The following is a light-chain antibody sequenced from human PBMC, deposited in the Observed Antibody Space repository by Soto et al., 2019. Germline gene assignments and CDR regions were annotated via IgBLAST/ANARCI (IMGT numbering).Light chain of an antibody. J-gene: IGKJ4*01. V-gene: IGKV1-39*01. CDR2: AAS. CDR1: QSISSY. Sequence: DIEMTQSPSSLSASVGDRVTITCRASQSISSYLNWYLQKPGKAPKLLIYAASSLQSGVPSRFSGSGSGTDFTLTISSLQPEDVATDYCQQSYSTPITFGGGTKVDIK. CDR3: QQSYSTPIT.